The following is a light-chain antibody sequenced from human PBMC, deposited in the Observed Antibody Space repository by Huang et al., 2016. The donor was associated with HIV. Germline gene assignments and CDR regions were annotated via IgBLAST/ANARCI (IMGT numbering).Light chain of an antibody. Sequence: EIVLTQSPATLSLSPGERATLSCRASQRISNYLGWYQQKPGQAPRRLIYDASNRATGIPARFSGSGSGTDFTLTISSLEPEDFAVYYCQQRSDWPLTFGGGTKVESK. CDR1: QRISNY. CDR3: QQRSDWPLT. V-gene: IGKV3-11*01. J-gene: IGKJ4*01. CDR2: DAS.